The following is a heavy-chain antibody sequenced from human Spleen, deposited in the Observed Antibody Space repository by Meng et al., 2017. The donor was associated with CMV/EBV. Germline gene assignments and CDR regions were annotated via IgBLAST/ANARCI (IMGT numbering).Heavy chain of an antibody. J-gene: IGHJ4*02. CDR1: GFTFSSYY. CDR3: TTVQWLVRGGLDY. D-gene: IGHD6-19*01. V-gene: IGHV3-15*01. Sequence: GESLKISCAASGFTFSSYYMNWVRQAPGKGLEWVGRIKSKTDGGTTDYAAPVKGRFTISRDDSKNTLYLQMNSLKTEDTAVYYCTTVQWLVRGGLDYWGQGTLVTVSS. CDR2: IKSKTDGGTT.